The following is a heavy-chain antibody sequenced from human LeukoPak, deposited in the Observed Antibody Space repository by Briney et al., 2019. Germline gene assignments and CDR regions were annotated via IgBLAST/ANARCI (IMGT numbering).Heavy chain of an antibody. J-gene: IGHJ4*02. CDR1: GFTFSDYY. Sequence: GGSLRLSCAASGFTFSDYYMSWIRQAPGKGLEWVSYISSSGNTIYYADSVRGRFTISRDNAKNSLYLQMNSLRAEDTAVYYCARGVGDSSGYYLLYYFDYRGQGTLVTVSS. CDR3: ARGVGDSSGYYLLYYFDY. D-gene: IGHD3-22*01. CDR2: ISSSGNTI. V-gene: IGHV3-11*01.